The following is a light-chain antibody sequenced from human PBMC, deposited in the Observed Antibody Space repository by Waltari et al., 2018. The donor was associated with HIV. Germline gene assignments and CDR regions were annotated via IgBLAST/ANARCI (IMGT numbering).Light chain of an antibody. V-gene: IGLV2-14*03. CDR2: DVT. CDR1: SSDTGSFDS. J-gene: IGLJ2*01. Sequence: SALTQPASVSGSPGQSLTISCLGASSDTGSFDSLSWYQQHPDKAPKLILYDVTYRPSGVSGRFSGSRSGSMASLTISGLQPEDEADYFCCSYSDSGTILFGGGTRVTVL. CDR3: CSYSDSGTIL.